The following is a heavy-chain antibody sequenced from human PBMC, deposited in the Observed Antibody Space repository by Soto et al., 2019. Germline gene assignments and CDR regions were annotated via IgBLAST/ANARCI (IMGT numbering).Heavy chain of an antibody. V-gene: IGHV4-31*03. CDR2: IYYSGST. D-gene: IGHD3-22*01. Sequence: TLSLTCTVSGGSISSGGYYWICIRQHPGKGLELIGYIYYSGSTYYNPSLKSRVTISVDTSKNQFSLKLSSVTAADTAVYYCARDVRSGYFFDYWGQGTLVTVSS. J-gene: IGHJ4*02. CDR3: ARDVRSGYFFDY. CDR1: GGSISSGGYY.